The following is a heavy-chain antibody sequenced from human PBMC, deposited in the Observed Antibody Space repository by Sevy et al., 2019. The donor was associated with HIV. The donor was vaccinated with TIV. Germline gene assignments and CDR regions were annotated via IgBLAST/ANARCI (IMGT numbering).Heavy chain of an antibody. CDR3: TRVRSTRFFDY. CDR2: IRSKAYGGTT. J-gene: IGHJ4*02. CDR1: GFTFGDYA. Sequence: GGSQRLSCTASGFTFGDYAMSWVRQAPGKGLEWVGFIRSKAYGGTTKYAASVKGRFIISRDDSKSIAYLQMNSLKTEDTAVYYCTRVRSTRFFDYWGQGTLVTVSS. V-gene: IGHV3-49*04. D-gene: IGHD2-2*01.